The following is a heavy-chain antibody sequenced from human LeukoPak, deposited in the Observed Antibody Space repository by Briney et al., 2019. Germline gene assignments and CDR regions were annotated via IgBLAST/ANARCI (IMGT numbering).Heavy chain of an antibody. CDR2: ISWNSGSI. J-gene: IGHJ1*01. D-gene: IGHD3-22*01. CDR1: GFTFDDYA. CDR3: ARVDFYYDSSGYVGEYFQH. Sequence: GGSLRLSCAASGFTFDDYAMHWVRQAPGKGLEWVSGISWNSGSIGYADSVKGRFTISRDNAKNSLYLQMNSLRAEDTAFYYCARVDFYYDSSGYVGEYFQHWGQGTLVTVSS. V-gene: IGHV3-9*01.